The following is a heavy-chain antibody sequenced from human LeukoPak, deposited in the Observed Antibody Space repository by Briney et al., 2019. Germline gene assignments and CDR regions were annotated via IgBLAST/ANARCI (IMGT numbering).Heavy chain of an antibody. Sequence: PGGSLRLSCAASGFAFSDYYMSWIRQAPGKGLEWVSYISSSGSTIYYADSVKGRFTISRDNAKNSLYLQMNSLRAEDTAVYYCARDPGSGYEEHFDYWGQGTLVTVSS. D-gene: IGHD5-12*01. CDR1: GFAFSDYY. J-gene: IGHJ4*02. CDR2: ISSSGSTI. V-gene: IGHV3-11*01. CDR3: ARDPGSGYEEHFDY.